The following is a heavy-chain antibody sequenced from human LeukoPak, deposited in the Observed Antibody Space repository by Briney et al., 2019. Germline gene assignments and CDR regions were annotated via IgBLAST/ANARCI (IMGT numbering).Heavy chain of an antibody. CDR3: ARGYYGSGSTKPYYFDY. CDR1: GFTFSSYW. D-gene: IGHD3-10*01. CDR2: IKQDGSEK. J-gene: IGHJ4*02. Sequence: GGSLRLSCAASGFTFSSYWMSWVRQAPGKGLEWVANIKQDGSEKYYVDSVKGRFTISRDNAKNSLYLQMNSLRAEDTAVYYCARGYYGSGSTKPYYFDYWGQGTLVTVSS. V-gene: IGHV3-7*01.